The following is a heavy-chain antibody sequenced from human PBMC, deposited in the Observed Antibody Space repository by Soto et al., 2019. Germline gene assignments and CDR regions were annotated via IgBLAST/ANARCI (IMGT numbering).Heavy chain of an antibody. Sequence: EVQLLESGGGLVQPGGSLRLSCAGSGFTFSTYAMAWVRQAPGEALEWVSTISDSGSNTHYVDSVEGRFTISRDNSKSTVFLHMNSLRADDSAVYYCARDVGGSSFFDYWGQGTLVTVSS. CDR1: GFTFSTYA. CDR2: ISDSGSNT. V-gene: IGHV3-23*01. J-gene: IGHJ4*02. D-gene: IGHD1-26*01. CDR3: ARDVGGSSFFDY.